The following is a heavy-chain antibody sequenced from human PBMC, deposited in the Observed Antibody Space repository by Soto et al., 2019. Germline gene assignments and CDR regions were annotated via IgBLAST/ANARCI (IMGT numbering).Heavy chain of an antibody. CDR1: GFTSSSYW. V-gene: IGHV3-7*05. Sequence: EVQLVESGGDLVQPGGSLRLSCAASGFTSSSYWMSWVRQVPGKGLEWVANIKQDGTEKYYVDSVKGRFTISRDNAKNSLYLQMSRLRAEDTAVYHCARSQVAIPGDNWGQGTLVMVSS. J-gene: IGHJ4*02. CDR2: IKQDGTEK. CDR3: ARSQVAIPGDN. D-gene: IGHD2-21*01.